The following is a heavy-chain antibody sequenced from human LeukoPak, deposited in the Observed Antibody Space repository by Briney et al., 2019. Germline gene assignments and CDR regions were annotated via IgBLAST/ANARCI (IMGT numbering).Heavy chain of an antibody. CDR1: GGSISSYY. D-gene: IGHD1-7*01. Sequence: SETLSLTCTVSGGSISSYYWSWIRQPAGKGLEWIGRIYTSGSTNYNPSLKSRVTMSVDTSKNQFSLKLSSVTAADTAVYYRARDRYNWNYGTRYFDLWGRGTLVTVSS. V-gene: IGHV4-4*07. CDR2: IYTSGST. J-gene: IGHJ2*01. CDR3: ARDRYNWNYGTRYFDL.